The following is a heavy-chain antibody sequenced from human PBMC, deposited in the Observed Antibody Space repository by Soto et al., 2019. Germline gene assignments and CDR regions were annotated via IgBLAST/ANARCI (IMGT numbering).Heavy chain of an antibody. D-gene: IGHD6-13*01. Sequence: EVQLLESGGGLVQPGGSLRLSCAASGFIFSSYAMSWVRQAPGKGLEWVSAISAGGGSTYYADSVKGRFTISRDNSKNTLYLQMNSLRAEDTAVYYCAKGLHSSSWPQITHHYYYYMDVLGKGTTVTVSS. CDR3: AKGLHSSSWPQITHHYYYYMDV. CDR2: ISAGGGST. J-gene: IGHJ6*03. CDR1: GFIFSSYA. V-gene: IGHV3-23*01.